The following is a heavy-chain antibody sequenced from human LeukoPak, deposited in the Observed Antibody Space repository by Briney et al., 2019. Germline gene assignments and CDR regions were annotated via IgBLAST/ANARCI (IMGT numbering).Heavy chain of an antibody. CDR2: IIPILGIA. V-gene: IGHV1-69*04. D-gene: IGHD3-22*01. CDR3: GRGNSHYYDSSGYYGNFDY. CDR1: GGTFSSYA. J-gene: IGHJ4*02. Sequence: SVKVSCKASGGTFSSYAISWVRPAPGQGLEWMGRIIPILGIANYAQKFQGRVTITADKSTSTAYMELSSLRSEDTAVYYCGRGNSHYYDSSGYYGNFDYWGQGTLVTVSS.